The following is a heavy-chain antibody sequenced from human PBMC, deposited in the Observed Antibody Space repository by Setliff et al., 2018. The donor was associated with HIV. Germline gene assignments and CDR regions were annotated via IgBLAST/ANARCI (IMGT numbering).Heavy chain of an antibody. Sequence: SETLSLTCTVSGASLTRGYSYWSWIRQPAGKGLEWIGRIYTTGSTNYNSSLQSRVTISADTSRNHLSLRLGSVTAADTAVYYCARLWAYYDSSGRTAFDIWGQGTMVTVSS. J-gene: IGHJ3*02. CDR1: GASLTRGYSY. CDR3: ARLWAYYDSSGRTAFDI. V-gene: IGHV4-61*02. D-gene: IGHD3-22*01. CDR2: IYTTGST.